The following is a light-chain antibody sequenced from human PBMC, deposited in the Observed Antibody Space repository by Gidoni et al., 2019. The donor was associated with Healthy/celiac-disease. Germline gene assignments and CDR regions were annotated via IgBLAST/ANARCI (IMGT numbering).Light chain of an antibody. J-gene: IGKJ1*01. Sequence: DIQMTQSPSSLSASVGDRVTVTCRASQSISSYLNWYQQIPGKAPKLLIYAASRLQSGVPSRFSGSGSGTDFTLTISSLQPEDFATYYCQQSYSTPQTFGQXTKVEIK. CDR3: QQSYSTPQT. V-gene: IGKV1-39*01. CDR2: AAS. CDR1: QSISSY.